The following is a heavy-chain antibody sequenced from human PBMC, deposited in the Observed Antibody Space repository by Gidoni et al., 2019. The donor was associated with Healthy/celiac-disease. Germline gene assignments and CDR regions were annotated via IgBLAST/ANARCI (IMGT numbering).Heavy chain of an antibody. CDR1: GYTFTSYY. Sequence: QVQLVQSGAEVKKPGASVKVSCKASGYTFTSYYMHWVRQAPGQGLEWMGIINPSGGSTSYAQKFQGRVTMTRDTSTSTVYMELSSLRSEDTAVYYCARALEVYSSSSGVDYWGQGTLVTVSS. D-gene: IGHD6-6*01. CDR2: INPSGGST. V-gene: IGHV1-46*03. J-gene: IGHJ4*02. CDR3: ARALEVYSSSSGVDY.